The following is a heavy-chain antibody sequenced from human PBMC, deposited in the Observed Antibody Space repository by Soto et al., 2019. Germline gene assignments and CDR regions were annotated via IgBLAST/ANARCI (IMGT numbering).Heavy chain of an antibody. CDR3: ARLVWGEVAGTSGLPSWFDP. Sequence: AGESLKISCKGSGDSCISYWIGWVRQMPGKGLEWLGIIYPGDSDTRYSPSFQGQVTISADKSISTAYLQWSSLKASDTAMYYCARLVWGEVAGTSGLPSWFDPWGQGTLVTVSS. CDR2: IYPGDSDT. J-gene: IGHJ5*02. CDR1: GDSCISYW. V-gene: IGHV5-51*01. D-gene: IGHD6-19*01.